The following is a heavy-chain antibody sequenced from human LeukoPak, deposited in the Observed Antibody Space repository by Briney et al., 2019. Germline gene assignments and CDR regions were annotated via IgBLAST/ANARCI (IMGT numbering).Heavy chain of an antibody. V-gene: IGHV3-33*08. CDR3: ARDGGYDFWSGYYQDY. Sequence: GGSLRLSCAASGFTFSSYGMHWVRQAPGKGLEWVALIWYDGSDKYYADSVKGRFTISRDNSKSTLYLQMNSLRAEDTAVYYCARDGGYDFWSGYYQDYWGQGTLVTVSS. CDR1: GFTFSSYG. CDR2: IWYDGSDK. D-gene: IGHD3-3*01. J-gene: IGHJ4*02.